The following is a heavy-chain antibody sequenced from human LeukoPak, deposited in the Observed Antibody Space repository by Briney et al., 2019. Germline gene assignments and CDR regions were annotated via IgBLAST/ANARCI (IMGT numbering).Heavy chain of an antibody. CDR3: AKAAAELSYYYGMDV. Sequence: GSLRLSCAASGFTFNSYAMSWVRRSPGKGLEWVSGISDGGGRTNYADSVKGRFTISRDNAKNTLYLQMNSLRAEDTAVYYCAKAAAELSYYYGMDVWGQGTTVTVSS. CDR2: ISDGGGRT. CDR1: GFTFNSYA. J-gene: IGHJ6*02. D-gene: IGHD1-26*01. V-gene: IGHV3-23*01.